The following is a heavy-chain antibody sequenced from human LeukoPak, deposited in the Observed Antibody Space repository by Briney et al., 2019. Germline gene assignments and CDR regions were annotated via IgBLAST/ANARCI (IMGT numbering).Heavy chain of an antibody. Sequence: SGPALVKPTQTLTLTCTFSGFSLSTSGMCVSWIRQPPGKALEWLARIDWYDDKYYSTSLKTRLTISKDTSKNQVVLTMTNMDPVDTATYYCARIRPYCSSTAIVGNWFDPWGQGTLVTVSS. CDR3: ARIRPYCSSTAIVGNWFDP. D-gene: IGHD2-2*01. CDR1: GFSLSTSGMC. J-gene: IGHJ5*02. V-gene: IGHV2-70*11. CDR2: IDWYDDK.